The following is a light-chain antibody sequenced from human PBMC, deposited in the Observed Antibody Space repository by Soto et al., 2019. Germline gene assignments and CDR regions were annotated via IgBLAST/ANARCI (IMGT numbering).Light chain of an antibody. J-gene: IGLJ1*01. V-gene: IGLV1-44*01. Sequence: QSVLTQPPSASGTLGQRVSISCSGSSSNIGSNPVNWYQQLPGTAPRLLIYNNNQRPSGVPDRFSGSKSGTSASLAISGLQSEHEADYYCAAWDDSLSGPVXGTGTKLTVL. CDR1: SSNIGSNP. CDR3: AAWDDSLSGPV. CDR2: NNN.